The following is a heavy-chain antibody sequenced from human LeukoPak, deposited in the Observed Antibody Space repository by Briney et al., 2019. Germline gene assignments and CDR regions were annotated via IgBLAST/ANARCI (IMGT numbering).Heavy chain of an antibody. J-gene: IGHJ4*02. Sequence: SETLSLTCAVSGGSISSSNWWSWVRQPPGKGLEWIGEIYHNGSTNYNPSLKSRVTISVDTSKNQFSLKLSSVTAADTAVYYCARGAAAGYLDFDYWGQGTLVTVSS. D-gene: IGHD6-13*01. CDR1: GGSISSSNW. CDR3: ARGAAAGYLDFDY. CDR2: IYHNGST. V-gene: IGHV4-4*02.